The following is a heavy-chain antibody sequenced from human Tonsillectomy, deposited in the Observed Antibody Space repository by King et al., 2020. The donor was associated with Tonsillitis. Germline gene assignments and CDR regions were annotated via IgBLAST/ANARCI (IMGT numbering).Heavy chain of an antibody. CDR1: GFTFSSYA. Sequence: VQLVESGGGLVQPGGSLRLSCAASGFTFSSYAMSWVRQAPGKGLEWVSTISGTGGSTYYADSVKGRFTISRDNSRNTLYLQMNSLRAEDTAVYYCAKGSIPDYYVMDVWGQGTTVTVSS. V-gene: IGHV3-23*04. J-gene: IGHJ6*02. CDR2: ISGTGGST. D-gene: IGHD2/OR15-2a*01. CDR3: AKGSIPDYYVMDV.